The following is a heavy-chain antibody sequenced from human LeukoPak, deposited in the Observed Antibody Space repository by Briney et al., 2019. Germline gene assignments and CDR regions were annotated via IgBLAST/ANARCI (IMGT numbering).Heavy chain of an antibody. CDR1: GYTFTNYG. CDR3: ARGSRYNKAHYFDY. D-gene: IGHD1-14*01. Sequence: ASVKVSCKASGYTFTNYGISWVRQAPGQGLEWMGWISAYNGNTNYAQKLQGRVTMTTDTSTSTAYMELRSLRSDDTAVYYCARGSRYNKAHYFDYWGQGTLVTVSS. CDR2: ISAYNGNT. J-gene: IGHJ4*02. V-gene: IGHV1-18*01.